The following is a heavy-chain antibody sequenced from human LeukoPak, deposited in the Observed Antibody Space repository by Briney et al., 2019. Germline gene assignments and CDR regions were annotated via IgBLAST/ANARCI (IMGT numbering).Heavy chain of an antibody. CDR2: ISGRSTYI. J-gene: IGHJ4*02. V-gene: IGHV3-21*01. CDR1: GFNFSRFS. Sequence: GGSLRLSCAASGFNFSRFSLNWVRQAPGKGLEWVSSISGRSTYIYYVDSVQGRFTISRDNAKNSLYLEMNSLRAEDTAVYYCARDQGVATFDYWGQGTLVTVSS. D-gene: IGHD5-12*01. CDR3: ARDQGVATFDY.